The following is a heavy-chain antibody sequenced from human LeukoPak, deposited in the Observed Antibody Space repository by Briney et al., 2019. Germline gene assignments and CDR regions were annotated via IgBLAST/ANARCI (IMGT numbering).Heavy chain of an antibody. CDR3: ARDALPSYLIAAAAPYYFDY. CDR2: INPNSGGT. Sequence: GASVKVSCKASGYTFTSYDINWVRQATGQGLEWMGWINPNSGGTNYAQKFQGWVTMTRDTSISTAYMELSRLRSDDTAVYYCARDALPSYLIAAAAPYYFDYWGQGTLVTVSS. J-gene: IGHJ4*02. D-gene: IGHD6-13*01. V-gene: IGHV1-2*04. CDR1: GYTFTSYD.